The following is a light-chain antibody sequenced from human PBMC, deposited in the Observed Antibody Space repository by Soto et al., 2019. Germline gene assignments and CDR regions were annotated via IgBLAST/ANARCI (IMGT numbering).Light chain of an antibody. CDR3: QQYYSTPYT. V-gene: IGKV4-1*01. CDR2: WAS. J-gene: IGKJ2*01. Sequence: DIVMTQSPDSLAVSLVERATINCNSSQSVLYSSNNKNYLAWYQQKPGQPPKLLIYWASTRESGVPDRFSGSGSGTDFTLTISSLQAEDVAVYYCQQYYSTPYTFGQGTKVDIK. CDR1: QSVLYSSNNKNY.